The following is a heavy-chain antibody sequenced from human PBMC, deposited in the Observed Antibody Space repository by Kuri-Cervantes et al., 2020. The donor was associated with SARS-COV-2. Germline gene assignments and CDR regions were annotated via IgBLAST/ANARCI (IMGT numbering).Heavy chain of an antibody. CDR1: GFTFSSYS. CDR3: AKVYGDIVVVPAAKYFQH. V-gene: IGHV3-48*01. D-gene: IGHD2-2*01. Sequence: GGSLRLSCAASGFTFSSYSMNWVRQAPGKGLEWVSNIGSSISTIYHADSVKGRFTVSRDNAKNSLYLQMNSLRAEDTAVYYCAKVYGDIVVVPAAKYFQHWGQGTLVTVSS. J-gene: IGHJ1*01. CDR2: IGSSISTI.